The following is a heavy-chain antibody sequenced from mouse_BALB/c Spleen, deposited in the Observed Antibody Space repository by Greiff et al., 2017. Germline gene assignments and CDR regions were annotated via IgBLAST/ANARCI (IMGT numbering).Heavy chain of an antibody. CDR3: ASLDPHYYGYSY. D-gene: IGHD1-2*01. CDR1: GYTFTSYW. V-gene: IGHV1-7*01. J-gene: IGHJ2*01. CDR2: INPSTGYT. Sequence: VQGVESGAELAKPGASVKMSCKASGYTFTSYWMHWVKQRPGQGLEWIGYINPSTGYTEYNQKFKDKATLTADKSSSTAYMQLSSLTSEDSAVYYCASLDPHYYGYSYWGQGTTLTVSS.